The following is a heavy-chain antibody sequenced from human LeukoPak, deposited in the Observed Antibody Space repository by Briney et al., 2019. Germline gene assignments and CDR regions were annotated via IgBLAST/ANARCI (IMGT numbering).Heavy chain of an antibody. V-gene: IGHV3-43*02. CDR3: AKDSDGSGWSLPDY. J-gene: IGHJ4*02. CDR1: GFTFSSYA. D-gene: IGHD6-19*01. Sequence: PGGSLRLSCAASGFTFSSYAMSWVRQAPGKGLEWVSLISWDGGSTYYADSVKGRFTISRDNSKNSLYLQMNSLRTEDTALYYCAKDSDGSGWSLPDYWGQGTLVTVSS. CDR2: ISWDGGST.